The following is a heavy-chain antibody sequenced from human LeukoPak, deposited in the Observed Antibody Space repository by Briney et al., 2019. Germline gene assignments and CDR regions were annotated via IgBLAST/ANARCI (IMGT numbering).Heavy chain of an antibody. CDR2: IRFDGSTK. CDR3: AQPDF. CDR1: GITFRSSS. J-gene: IGHJ4*02. Sequence: TGGSLRLSCVASGITFRSSSMHWVRQAPGKGLEWLAFIRFDGSTKYYADSVKGRFTVSRDNSKSTLYLQMNSLRAEDTAVYYCAQPDFWGQGTLVTVSS. V-gene: IGHV3-30*02.